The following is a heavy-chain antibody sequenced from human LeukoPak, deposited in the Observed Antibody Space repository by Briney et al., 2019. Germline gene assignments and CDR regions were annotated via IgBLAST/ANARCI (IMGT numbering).Heavy chain of an antibody. J-gene: IGHJ6*02. D-gene: IGHD4-17*01. CDR3: ARGYGDDYRIYGMDV. V-gene: IGHV1-69*06. CDR2: IIPIFGTA. Sequence: SVKVSCKASGGIFSSYAISWVRQAPGQGLEWMGGIIPIFGTANYAQKFQGRVTSTADKSTSTAYMELSSLRYEDTAVYYCARGYGDDYRIYGMDVWGQGTTVTVSS. CDR1: GGIFSSYA.